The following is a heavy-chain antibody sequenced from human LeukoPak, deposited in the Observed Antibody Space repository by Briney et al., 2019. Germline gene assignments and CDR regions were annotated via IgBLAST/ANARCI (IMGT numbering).Heavy chain of an antibody. CDR2: IYPGDSGT. V-gene: IGHV5-51*01. Sequence: GGSLKISCKGSGYIFTNYWIAWVRQMPGKGLEWMGIIYPGDSGTTYSPSFQGQVTISADKSINTAYLQWSSPKASDTAMYYCARGLINRNWFDPWGQGTLVTVSS. CDR1: GYIFTNYW. J-gene: IGHJ5*02. CDR3: ARGLINRNWFDP. D-gene: IGHD3-10*01.